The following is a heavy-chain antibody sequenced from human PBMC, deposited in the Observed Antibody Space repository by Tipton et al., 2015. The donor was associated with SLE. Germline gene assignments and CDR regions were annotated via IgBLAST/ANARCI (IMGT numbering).Heavy chain of an antibody. V-gene: IGHV4-59*12. Sequence: TLSLTCTVSGGSISSYYWSWIRQPPGKGLEWIGYIYYSGSTNYNPSLKSRVTISVDTSKNQFSLKLSSVTAADTAVYYCARAYSSDNAFDIWGQGTMVTVSS. J-gene: IGHJ3*02. CDR2: IYYSGST. CDR3: ARAYSSDNAFDI. D-gene: IGHD6-25*01. CDR1: GGSISSYY.